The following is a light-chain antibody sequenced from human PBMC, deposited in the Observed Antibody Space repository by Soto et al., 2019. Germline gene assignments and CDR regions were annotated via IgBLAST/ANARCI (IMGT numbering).Light chain of an antibody. CDR1: QSVSSSY. CDR2: GAS. CDR3: QQYGSSPLT. J-gene: IGKJ4*01. Sequence: EIVLTQSPGTLSLSPVERATLSCMASQSVSSSYLAWYQQKPGQAPRLLIYGASSRATGIPDRFSGSGPGTDFTLTISRLEPEDFAVYYCQQYGSSPLTFGGGTKVDIK. V-gene: IGKV3-20*01.